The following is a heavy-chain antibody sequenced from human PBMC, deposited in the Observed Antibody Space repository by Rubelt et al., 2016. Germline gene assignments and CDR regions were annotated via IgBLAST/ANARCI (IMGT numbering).Heavy chain of an antibody. D-gene: IGHD6-13*01. J-gene: IGHJ3*01. CDR2: IIPIFGTA. V-gene: IGHV1-69*01. Sequence: GQGLEWMGGIIPIFGTANYAQKFQGRVTITADESTSTAYMELSSLRSEDTAVYYCARARYSSSWYGGWGQGTMVTVSS. CDR3: ARARYSSSWYGG.